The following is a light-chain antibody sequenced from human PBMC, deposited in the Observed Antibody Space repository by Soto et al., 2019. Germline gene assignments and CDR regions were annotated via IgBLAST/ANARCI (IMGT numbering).Light chain of an antibody. CDR3: AAWDDSLSGYV. CDR1: SSNIGSNY. J-gene: IGLJ1*01. CDR2: RNN. V-gene: IGLV1-47*01. Sequence: VLTHPRSGSGTPGQRVTISCSGSSSNIGSNYVYWYQQLPGTAPKLLIYRNNQRPSGVPDRFSGSKSGTSASLAISGLRSEXEADYYCAAWDDSLSGYVFGTGTKVTVL.